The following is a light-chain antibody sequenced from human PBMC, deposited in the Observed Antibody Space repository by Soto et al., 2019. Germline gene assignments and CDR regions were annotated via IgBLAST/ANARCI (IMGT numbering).Light chain of an antibody. Sequence: QSVLTQPASVSGSPGQSITISCTGTSSDVGGYNYVSWYQQHPGKAPKLMIYEVSNRPSGVSNRFSGSKSGNTAPLTISGLQAEDEADYYCSSYTSSSTLFYVFGTGTKVTVL. CDR2: EVS. J-gene: IGLJ1*01. V-gene: IGLV2-14*01. CDR1: SSDVGGYNY. CDR3: SSYTSSSTLFYV.